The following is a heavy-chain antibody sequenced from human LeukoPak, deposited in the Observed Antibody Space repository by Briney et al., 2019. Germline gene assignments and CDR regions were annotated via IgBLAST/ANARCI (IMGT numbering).Heavy chain of an antibody. CDR2: MNPNSGNT. V-gene: IGHV1-8*01. J-gene: IGHJ4*02. CDR3: ARAYYHDSSDYFFPLDY. D-gene: IGHD3-22*01. CDR1: GYTFTSYD. Sequence: ASVKVSCNASGYTFTSYDINWVRQATGQGLEWMGWMNPNSGNTTYAHKLQGRVTMTRETCTSTVYMELSRVRSEDTAVYYCARAYYHDSSDYFFPLDYWGQGTLVTASS.